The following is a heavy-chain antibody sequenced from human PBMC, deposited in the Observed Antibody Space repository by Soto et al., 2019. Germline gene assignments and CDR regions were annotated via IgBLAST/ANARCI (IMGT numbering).Heavy chain of an antibody. D-gene: IGHD3-10*01. Sequence: SVKVSCKASGGTFSSYAISWVRQAPGQGLEWMGGIIPIFGTANYAQKFQGRVTITADESTSTAYMELSSLRSEDTAVYYCARDRDGRGEDFDYWGQGTLVTVSS. V-gene: IGHV1-69*13. CDR1: GGTFSSYA. CDR3: ARDRDGRGEDFDY. J-gene: IGHJ4*02. CDR2: IIPIFGTA.